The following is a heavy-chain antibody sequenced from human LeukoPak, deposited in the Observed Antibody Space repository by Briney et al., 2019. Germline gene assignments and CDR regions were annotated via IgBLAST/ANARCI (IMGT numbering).Heavy chain of an antibody. V-gene: IGHV1-24*01. D-gene: IGHD3-22*01. CDR2: FDPEVGET. Sequence: ASVKVSCKVSGYTLTELSMHWVRQAPGKGLEWMGGFDPEVGETIYAQKFQGRVTMTGDTSTDTAYMELSSLRSEDTAVYYCATDPPYYYDSSEKAFDIWGQGTMVTVSS. CDR3: ATDPPYYYDSSEKAFDI. CDR1: GYTLTELS. J-gene: IGHJ3*02.